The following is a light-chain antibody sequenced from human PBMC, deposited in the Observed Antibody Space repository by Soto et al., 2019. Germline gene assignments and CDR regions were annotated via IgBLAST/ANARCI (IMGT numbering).Light chain of an antibody. CDR1: QSISTF. J-gene: IGKJ4*01. V-gene: IGKV1-39*01. Sequence: DIQMTQSPSSLSASVGDRVTITCRASQSISTFLNWYQQKPGKAPKLLIDGASTLESGVPSTFSGSGSGTDFTLTSSRRQPEDDATYYWQQRYSTPLRTFGGGTKVEIK. CDR2: GAS. CDR3: QQRYSTPLRT.